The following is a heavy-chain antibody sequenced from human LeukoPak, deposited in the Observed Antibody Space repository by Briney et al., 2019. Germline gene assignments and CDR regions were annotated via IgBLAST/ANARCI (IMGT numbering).Heavy chain of an antibody. D-gene: IGHD2-2*01. CDR1: GYTFTSYG. CDR3: AISTLFSAAMNFDY. J-gene: IGHJ4*02. Sequence: ASVKVSCKASGYTFTSYGISWVRQAPGLGLEWMGWISAYNGNTNYAQKLQGRVTMTTDTSTSTAYMELRSLRSDDTAVYYCAISTLFSAAMNFDYWGQGTLVTVSS. CDR2: ISAYNGNT. V-gene: IGHV1-18*04.